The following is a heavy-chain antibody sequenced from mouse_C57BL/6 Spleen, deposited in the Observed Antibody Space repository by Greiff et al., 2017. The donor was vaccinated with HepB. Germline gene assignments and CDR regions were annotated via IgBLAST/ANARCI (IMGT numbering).Heavy chain of an antibody. V-gene: IGHV5-9-1*02. CDR2: ISSGGDYI. Sequence: EVKLMESGEGLVKPGGSLKLSCAASGFTFSSYAMSWVRQTPVKRLEWVAYISSGGDYIYYADTVKGRFTISRDNARNTLYLQMSSLKSEDTAMYYCTREGDSSAFFDYWGQGTTLTVSS. CDR1: GFTFSSYA. CDR3: TREGDSSAFFDY. J-gene: IGHJ2*01. D-gene: IGHD3-2*02.